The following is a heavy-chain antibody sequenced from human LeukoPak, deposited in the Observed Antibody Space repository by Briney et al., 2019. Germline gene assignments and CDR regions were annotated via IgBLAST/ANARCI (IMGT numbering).Heavy chain of an antibody. CDR1: GYTFTSYD. CDR2: MNPNSGNT. Sequence: RASVKVSCKAPGYTFTSYDINWVRQATGQGLEWMGWMNPNSGNTGYAQKFQGRVTMTRNTSISTAYMELSSLRSEDTAVYYCARGSRRHSLTFDYWGQGTLVTVSS. J-gene: IGHJ4*02. CDR3: ARGSRRHSLTFDY. V-gene: IGHV1-8*01.